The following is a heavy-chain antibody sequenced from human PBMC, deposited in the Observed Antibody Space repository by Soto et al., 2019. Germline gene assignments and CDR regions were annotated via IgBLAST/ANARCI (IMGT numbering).Heavy chain of an antibody. Sequence: QITLKESGPTLVRPTQTLTLTCSLSGFSITTSGVGVGWVRQPPGKALEWLAFTYWDDDNRYNPSLRPRLSTAKDTSRNQVVLTMTNMDPEDTATYYCAHIVTLRSTWNYGAFDFWGQGALVT. D-gene: IGHD1-7*01. CDR1: GFSITTSGVG. CDR3: AHIVTLRSTWNYGAFDF. CDR2: TYWDDDN. V-gene: IGHV2-5*02. J-gene: IGHJ3*01.